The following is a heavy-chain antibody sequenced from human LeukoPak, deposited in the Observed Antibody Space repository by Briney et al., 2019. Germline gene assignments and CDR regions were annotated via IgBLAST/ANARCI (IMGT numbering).Heavy chain of an antibody. CDR3: ARDHAYAFDI. CDR2: IGSAI. Sequence: GGSLRLSCAASGFTFSSYGMNWVRQAPGKGLEWISYIGSAIYYADSVKGRFTISRDNAKNSLYLQMNSLRAEDTAVYYCARDHAYAFDIWGRGTLVTVSS. J-gene: IGHJ3*02. D-gene: IGHD2-2*01. V-gene: IGHV3-48*01. CDR1: GFTFSSYG.